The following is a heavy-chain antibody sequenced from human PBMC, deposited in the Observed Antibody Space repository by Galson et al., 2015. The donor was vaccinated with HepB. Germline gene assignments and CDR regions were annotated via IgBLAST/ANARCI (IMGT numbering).Heavy chain of an antibody. CDR1: GGSLGSGGYY. J-gene: IGHJ4*02. D-gene: IGHD3-10*01. CDR3: ARGSEDNYGSFDY. V-gene: IGHV4-31*03. CDR2: THYSGST. Sequence: TLSLTCTVSGGSLGSGGYYRSWIRQHPGKGLEWIGYTHYSGSTYYNPSLRGRLTISEGMSKNQFSLKLSSVAAADTAIYYCARGSEDNYGSFDYWGQGTLVTVSS.